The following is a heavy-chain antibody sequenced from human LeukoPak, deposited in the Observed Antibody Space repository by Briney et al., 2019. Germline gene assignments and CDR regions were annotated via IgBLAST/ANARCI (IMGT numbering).Heavy chain of an antibody. V-gene: IGHV3-30-3*01. J-gene: IGHJ4*02. CDR3: ASDFRSYNIRWCLDY. CDR2: ISNDGNNK. D-gene: IGHD2-8*02. CDR1: GFTFSGYA. Sequence: GGSLRLPCAASGFTFSGYAMYWVRQAPGKGLEWVAVISNDGNNKYYADSVKGRFTISRDNSKNTLYLQMNSLRAEDTAVYYCASDFRSYNIRWCLDYWGQGTLVTVSS.